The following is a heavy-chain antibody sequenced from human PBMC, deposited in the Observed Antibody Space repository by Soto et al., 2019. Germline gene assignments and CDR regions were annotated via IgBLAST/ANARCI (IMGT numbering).Heavy chain of an antibody. J-gene: IGHJ4*02. CDR1: GFTVSNNY. V-gene: IGHV3-53*01. CDR2: IYSGGYT. D-gene: IGHD3-10*01. CDR3: ATQAGGGGY. Sequence: EVQLVESGGGLIQPGGSLRLSCAVSGFTVSNNYMSWVRQAPGKGLEGVSVIYSGGYTAYGDSVKGRFTISRDNSKNILNLKMNSLGAADRAVFSWATQAGGGGYWGQGTLVTVSS.